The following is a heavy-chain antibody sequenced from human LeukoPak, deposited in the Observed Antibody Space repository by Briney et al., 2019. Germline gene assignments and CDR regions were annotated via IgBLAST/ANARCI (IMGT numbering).Heavy chain of an antibody. Sequence: SETLSLTCAVYGGSFSGYYWSWIRQPPGKGLEWIGEINHSGSTNYNPSLKSRVTISVDTSKNQFSLKLSSVTAADTAVHYCARTHIVVVPAAIVSPYYYGMDVWGQGTTVTVSS. CDR1: GGSFSGYY. J-gene: IGHJ6*02. CDR2: INHSGST. V-gene: IGHV4-34*01. CDR3: ARTHIVVVPAAIVSPYYYGMDV. D-gene: IGHD2-2*02.